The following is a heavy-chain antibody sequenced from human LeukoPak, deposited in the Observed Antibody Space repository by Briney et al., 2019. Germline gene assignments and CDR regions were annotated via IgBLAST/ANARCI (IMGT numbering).Heavy chain of an antibody. V-gene: IGHV4-31*03. CDR3: ARGGVWFGELLRDHDAFDI. J-gene: IGHJ3*02. D-gene: IGHD3-10*01. CDR1: GGSISSGGYY. Sequence: SETLSLTCTVSGGSISSGGYYWSWIRQHPGKGLEWIGYIYYSGSTYYNPSLKSRVTISVDTSKNQFSLKLSSVTAADTAVYYCARGGVWFGELLRDHDAFDIWGQGTMVTVSS. CDR2: IYYSGST.